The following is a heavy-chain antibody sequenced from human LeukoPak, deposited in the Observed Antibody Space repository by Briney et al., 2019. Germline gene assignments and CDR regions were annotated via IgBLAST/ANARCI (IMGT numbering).Heavy chain of an antibody. Sequence: GRSLRLSCAASGFTFSSYGMHWVRQAPGKGLEWVAVISYGGSNKYYADSVKGRFTISRDNSKNTLYLQMNSLRAEDTAVYYCAKDSDMGFDYWGQGTLVTVSS. CDR3: AKDSDMGFDY. J-gene: IGHJ4*02. V-gene: IGHV3-30*18. CDR2: ISYGGSNK. D-gene: IGHD3-16*01. CDR1: GFTFSSYG.